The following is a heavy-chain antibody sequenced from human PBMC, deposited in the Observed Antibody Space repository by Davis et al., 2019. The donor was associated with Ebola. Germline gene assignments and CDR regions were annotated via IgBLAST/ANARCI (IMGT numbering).Heavy chain of an antibody. CDR3: ATPSYDSQGSNAFDI. CDR2: IWYDGSNK. V-gene: IGHV3-33*01. CDR1: GFTFSSYG. J-gene: IGHJ3*02. D-gene: IGHD3-22*01. Sequence: PGGSLRLFCAASGFTFSSYGMHWVRQAPGKGLEWVAVIWYDGSNKYYADSVKGRFTISRDNSKNTLYLQMNSLRAEDTAVYYCATPSYDSQGSNAFDIWGQGTMVTVSS.